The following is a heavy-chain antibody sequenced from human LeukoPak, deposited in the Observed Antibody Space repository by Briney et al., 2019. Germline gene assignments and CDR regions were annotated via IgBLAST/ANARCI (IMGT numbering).Heavy chain of an antibody. CDR2: IYYSGSS. J-gene: IGHJ6*03. CDR3: ARAVITSHYYYYYMDV. D-gene: IGHD3-16*01. Sequence: SETLSLTCSVSGGSISSSSSYWGWIRQPPGKGLEWIGSIYYSGSSFDNPALKSRVTISVDTSKNQFPLKLSSVTAADTAVYYCARAVITSHYYYYYMDVWGKGTTVTISS. V-gene: IGHV4-39*06. CDR1: GGSISSSSSY.